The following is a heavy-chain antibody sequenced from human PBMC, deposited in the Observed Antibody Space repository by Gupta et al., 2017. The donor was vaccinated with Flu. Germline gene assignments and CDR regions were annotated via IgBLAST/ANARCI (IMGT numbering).Heavy chain of an antibody. CDR2: IIPKFETP. D-gene: IGHD3-22*01. J-gene: IGHJ6*02. Sequence: QVQLVQSGAEVKKPGSSVKISCKASGGTFSSTAISWVRQAPGHGLEWMGGIIPKFETPNYAQKFQDRVTITADKSTSTAYMELSSLRSEDTAVYYCARDYDGTGTYYYYYFGMDVWGQGTTVTVSS. CDR3: ARDYDGTGTYYYYYFGMDV. CDR1: GGTFSSTA. V-gene: IGHV1-69*06.